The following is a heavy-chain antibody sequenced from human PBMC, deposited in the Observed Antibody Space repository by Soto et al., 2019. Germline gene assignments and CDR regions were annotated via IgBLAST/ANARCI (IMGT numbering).Heavy chain of an antibody. Sequence: GGSLRLSCGVSGFPFSFYGFHWVRQSRGKGLEWLGVIVSDGSAIYHADSLEGRFFISRDNSKDILYLQMNSLRVEDTAVYYCARDDAFDNENGFDMWGQGTMVTVSS. CDR3: ARDDAFDNENGFDM. CDR1: GFPFSFYG. J-gene: IGHJ3*02. CDR2: IVSDGSAI. V-gene: IGHV3-33*01. D-gene: IGHD3-3*02.